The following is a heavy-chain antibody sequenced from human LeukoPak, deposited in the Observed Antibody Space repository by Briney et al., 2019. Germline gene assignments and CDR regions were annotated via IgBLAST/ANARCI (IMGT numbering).Heavy chain of an antibody. V-gene: IGHV3-48*04. Sequence: GGSLRLSCAASGFTFSSYSMNWVRQAPGKGLEWVSYISSSSTIYYADSVKGRFTISRDNAKNSLYLQMNSLRAEDTAVYYCARALGERDYWGQGTLVTVSS. CDR1: GFTFSSYS. D-gene: IGHD2-21*01. J-gene: IGHJ4*02. CDR2: ISSSSTI. CDR3: ARALGERDY.